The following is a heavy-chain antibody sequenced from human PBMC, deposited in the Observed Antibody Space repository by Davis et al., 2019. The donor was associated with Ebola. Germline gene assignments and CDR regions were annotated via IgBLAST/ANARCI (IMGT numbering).Heavy chain of an antibody. Sequence: ASVKVSCKVSGYTLTELSMHWVRQAPGKGLEWMGGFDPEDGETIYAQKFQGRVTMTEDTSTDTAYMELSSLRSEDTAVYYCAGYFDWLFRGDYFDYWGQGTLVTVSP. V-gene: IGHV1-24*01. CDR2: FDPEDGET. CDR1: GYTLTELS. J-gene: IGHJ4*02. CDR3: AGYFDWLFRGDYFDY. D-gene: IGHD3-9*01.